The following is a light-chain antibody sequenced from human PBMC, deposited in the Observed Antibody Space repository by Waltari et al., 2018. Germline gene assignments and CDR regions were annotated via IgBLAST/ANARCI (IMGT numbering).Light chain of an antibody. CDR1: QSFLYSSNNKNY. Sequence: DIVMTQSPDSLAVSLGERATINCKSSQSFLYSSNNKNYLAWYQQKPGQPPKLLIYWASTRESGVPDRFSGSGSETDFTLTISSLQAEDVAVYYCQQYYTTPPWTFGQGTKVEIK. J-gene: IGKJ1*01. CDR3: QQYYTTPPWT. V-gene: IGKV4-1*01. CDR2: WAS.